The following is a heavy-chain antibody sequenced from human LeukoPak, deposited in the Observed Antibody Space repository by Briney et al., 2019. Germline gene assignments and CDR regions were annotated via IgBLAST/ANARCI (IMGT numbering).Heavy chain of an antibody. J-gene: IGHJ5*02. Sequence: PGGSLRLSCAASGFTFSSYGMHWVRQAPGKGLEWVSAISGSGGSTYYADSVKGRFTISRDNSKNTLYLQMNSLRAEDTAVYYCARDPGLQLVHSRASGKDRTDWFDPWGQGTLVTVSS. V-gene: IGHV3-23*01. CDR3: ARDPGLQLVHSRASGKDRTDWFDP. CDR2: ISGSGGST. D-gene: IGHD6-6*01. CDR1: GFTFSSYG.